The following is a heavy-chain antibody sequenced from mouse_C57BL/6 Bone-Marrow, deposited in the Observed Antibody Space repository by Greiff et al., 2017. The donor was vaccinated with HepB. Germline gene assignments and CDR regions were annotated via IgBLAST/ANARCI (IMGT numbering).Heavy chain of an antibody. V-gene: IGHV10-3*01. Sequence: EVQLQESGGGLVQPKGSLKLSCAASGFTFNTYAMHWVRQAPGKGLEWVARIRSKSSNYATYYADSVKDRFTISRDDSQSMLYLQMNNLKTEDTAMYYCVRECAGYDYDVSFDYWGQGTTLTVSS. J-gene: IGHJ2*01. CDR2: IRSKSSNYAT. D-gene: IGHD2-4*01. CDR3: VRECAGYDYDVSFDY. CDR1: GFTFNTYA.